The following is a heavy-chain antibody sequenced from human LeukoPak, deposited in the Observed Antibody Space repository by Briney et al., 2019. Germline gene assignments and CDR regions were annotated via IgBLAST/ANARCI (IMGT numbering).Heavy chain of an antibody. D-gene: IGHD2-2*02. CDR3: ARVRLLGYCSSTSCYNYFDY. Sequence: SETLSLTCAVYGGSFSGYYWSWIRQPPGKGLEWIGEINHSGSTNYNPSLKSRVTISVDTSKNQFSLKLSSVTAADTAVYYCARVRLLGYCSSTSCYNYFDYWGQGTLVTVSP. J-gene: IGHJ4*02. CDR2: INHSGST. V-gene: IGHV4-34*01. CDR1: GGSFSGYY.